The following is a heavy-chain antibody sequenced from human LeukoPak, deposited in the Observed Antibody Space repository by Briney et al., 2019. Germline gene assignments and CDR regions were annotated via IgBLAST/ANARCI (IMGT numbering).Heavy chain of an antibody. CDR3: ASGWLVHPTWFDP. V-gene: IGHV3-48*04. Sequence: GGSLRLSCAASGFTFSSYSMNWVRQAPGKGLEWVSYISSSSSTIYYADSVKGRFTISRDNAKNSLYLQMNSLRAEDTAVYYCASGWLVHPTWFDPWGQGTLVTVSS. J-gene: IGHJ5*02. CDR1: GFTFSSYS. CDR2: ISSSSSTI. D-gene: IGHD6-19*01.